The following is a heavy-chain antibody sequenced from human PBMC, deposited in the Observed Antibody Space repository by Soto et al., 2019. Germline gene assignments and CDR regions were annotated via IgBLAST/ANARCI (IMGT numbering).Heavy chain of an antibody. Sequence: GESLKISCKGSGYSFTSYWIGWVRQMPGKGLERMGIIYPGDSDTRYSPSFQGQVTISADKSISTAYLQWSSLKASDTAMYYCARHYYGSGSPYGMDVWGQGTTVTVSS. D-gene: IGHD3-10*01. CDR1: GYSFTSYW. V-gene: IGHV5-51*01. CDR2: IYPGDSDT. CDR3: ARHYYGSGSPYGMDV. J-gene: IGHJ6*02.